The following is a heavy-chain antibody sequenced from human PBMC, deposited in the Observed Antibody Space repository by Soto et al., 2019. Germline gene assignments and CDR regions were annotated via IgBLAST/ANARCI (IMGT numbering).Heavy chain of an antibody. CDR2: INGGRA. J-gene: IGHJ5*02. V-gene: IGHV3-23*01. CDR1: GFTFSRSD. D-gene: IGHD6-19*01. CDR3: ATHGWDL. Sequence: EVQLLESGGGLVQPGGSLRLSCAASGFTFSRSDMSWVRQTPGKGLEWVSAINGGRAFYGDSVVGRFTVSRDNSKNTLYLQMNSVRVEDTAIYYCATHGWDLWGQGTLVTVSS.